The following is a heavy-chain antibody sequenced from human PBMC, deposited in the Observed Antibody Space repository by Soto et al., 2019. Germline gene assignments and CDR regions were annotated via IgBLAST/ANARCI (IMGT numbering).Heavy chain of an antibody. V-gene: IGHV3-30*18. Sequence: VQLVESGGGVVQPGRSLRLSCAASGFTFSDYAMHWVRQAPGKGLEWVAVVSHDVRNTHYADSVKGRFTISRDSSQNTVALEVTSLRAEDTAVYYCAKGGRQWLVTSDFNYWGQGALVTVSS. CDR1: GFTFSDYA. D-gene: IGHD6-19*01. J-gene: IGHJ4*02. CDR2: VSHDVRNT. CDR3: AKGGRQWLVTSDFNY.